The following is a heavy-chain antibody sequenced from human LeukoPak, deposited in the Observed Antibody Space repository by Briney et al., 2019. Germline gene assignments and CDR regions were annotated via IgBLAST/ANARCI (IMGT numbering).Heavy chain of an antibody. Sequence: SETLSLTCAVYGGSFSGFYWTWVRQPPGKGLEWIGQINHSRSTHYNPSLKSRVTISVDTSKNQFSLKLSSVTAADTAVYYCARVPKYFDLWGRGTLVTVSS. CDR3: ARVPKYFDL. J-gene: IGHJ2*01. V-gene: IGHV4-34*01. CDR1: GGSFSGFY. CDR2: INHSRST.